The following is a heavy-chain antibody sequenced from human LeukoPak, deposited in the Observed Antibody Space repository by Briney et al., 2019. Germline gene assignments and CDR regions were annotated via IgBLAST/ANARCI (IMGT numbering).Heavy chain of an antibody. CDR3: ARGITMGAFDI. D-gene: IGHD3-10*01. V-gene: IGHV3-7*01. J-gene: IGHJ3*02. Sequence: GGSLRLSCAASGFTFSSYWVSWVRQAPGKGLEWVANIKQDGSEKYYVDSVKGRFTISRDNAKNSLYLQMNSLRAEDTGVYYCARGITMGAFDIWGQGTMVTVSS. CDR1: GFTFSSYW. CDR2: IKQDGSEK.